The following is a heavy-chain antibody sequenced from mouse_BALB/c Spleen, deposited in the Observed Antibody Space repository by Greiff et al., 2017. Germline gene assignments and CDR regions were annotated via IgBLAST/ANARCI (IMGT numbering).Heavy chain of an antibody. CDR1: GYTFTSYT. J-gene: IGHJ3*01. Sequence: QVQLKESGAELARPGASVKMSCKASGYTFTSYTMNWVKQRPGQGLEWIGYINPSSGYTNYNQKFKDKATLTADKSSSTAYMQLSSLTSEDSAVYYCARGDYGSSCAYWGQGTLVTVSA. CDR2: INPSSGYT. V-gene: IGHV1-4*01. D-gene: IGHD1-1*01. CDR3: ARGDYGSSCAY.